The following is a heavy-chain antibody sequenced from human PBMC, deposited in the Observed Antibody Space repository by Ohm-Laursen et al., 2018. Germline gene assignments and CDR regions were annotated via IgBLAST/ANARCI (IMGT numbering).Heavy chain of an antibody. CDR2: ISAYNGNT. J-gene: IGHJ4*02. D-gene: IGHD2-8*01. V-gene: IGHV1-18*01. CDR1: GYTFTSYG. Sequence: SVKVSCKASGYTFTSYGISWVRQAPGQGLEWMGWISAYNGNTNYAQKLQGRVTMTTDTSTSTAYMELRSLRSDDTAVYYCSRRYCTNGVCYGYSDYWGQGTLVTVSS. CDR3: SRRYCTNGVCYGYSDY.